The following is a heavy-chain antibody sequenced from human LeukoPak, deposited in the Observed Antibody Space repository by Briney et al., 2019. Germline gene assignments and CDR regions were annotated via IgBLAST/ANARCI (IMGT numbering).Heavy chain of an antibody. D-gene: IGHD1-26*01. J-gene: IGHJ4*02. CDR3: ARALTERGSQTLLDY. Sequence: SLKVSCKASGGTFISYAISWVRQAPGQGLEWMGGIIPIFGTANYAQKFQGRVTITADESTSTAYMELSSLRSEDTAVYYCARALTERGSQTLLDYWGQGTLVSVSS. CDR2: IIPIFGTA. V-gene: IGHV1-69*13. CDR1: GGTFISYA.